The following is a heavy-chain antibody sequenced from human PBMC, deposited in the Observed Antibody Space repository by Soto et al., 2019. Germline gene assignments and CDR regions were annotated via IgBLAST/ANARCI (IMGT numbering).Heavy chain of an antibody. CDR2: KYYSGAT. J-gene: IGHJ6*02. CDR1: GGSIKSDYY. Sequence: PSETLSLTCTVSGGSIKSDYYWTWVRQPPGGGLEWMGYKYYSGATDSDPSLKRRVSFSVDTSKNQFYLNLTSVTVADTAVYYCARGRPNYFYYGLDVWGQGSPVTVSS. CDR3: ARGRPNYFYYGLDV. V-gene: IGHV4-30-4*01.